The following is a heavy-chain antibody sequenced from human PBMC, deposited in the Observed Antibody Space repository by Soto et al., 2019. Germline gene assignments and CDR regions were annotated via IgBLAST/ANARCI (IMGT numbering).Heavy chain of an antibody. D-gene: IGHD2-2*01. J-gene: IGHJ5*02. Sequence: GESLKVSCKGSGYSFTSYWIGWVRQMPWKGLEWMGIIYPGDSDTRYSPSFQGQVTISADKSISTAYLQWSSLKASDTAMYYCARCIGYRSSTSCDRNWFDPWGQGTLVTVSS. CDR2: IYPGDSDT. CDR1: GYSFTSYW. V-gene: IGHV5-51*01. CDR3: ARCIGYRSSTSCDRNWFDP.